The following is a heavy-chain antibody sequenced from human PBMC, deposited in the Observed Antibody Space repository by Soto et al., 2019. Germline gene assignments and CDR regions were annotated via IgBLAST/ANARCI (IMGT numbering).Heavy chain of an antibody. CDR2: IYWDDDK. D-gene: IGHD6-19*01. CDR1: GFSLSSTRMA. J-gene: IGHJ4*02. Sequence: QITLKESGPTLVKPTQTLTLTCTFSGFSLSSTRMAVGWIRQPPGKALEWLALIYWDDDKRYSPFLKSRLTITKDTSKNPVVLKMSNMDPVDTARYYCAHIVVAGLGYYFDYWGQGTLVTVSS. CDR3: AHIVVAGLGYYFDY. V-gene: IGHV2-5*02.